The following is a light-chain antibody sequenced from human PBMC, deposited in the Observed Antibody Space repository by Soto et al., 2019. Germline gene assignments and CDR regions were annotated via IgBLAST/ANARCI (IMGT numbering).Light chain of an antibody. V-gene: IGLV2-11*01. CDR1: NSDVGNYNY. CDR2: DVS. Sequence: QSALTQPRSVSGSPGQSVTISCTGTNSDVGNYNYVSWYQQHPGKAPKLMIYDVSERPSGVPDRFSGSKSGNTASLTISGLQAEDEADYYCCSYAGSYTLVFGGGTKVTVL. CDR3: CSYAGSYTLV. J-gene: IGLJ2*01.